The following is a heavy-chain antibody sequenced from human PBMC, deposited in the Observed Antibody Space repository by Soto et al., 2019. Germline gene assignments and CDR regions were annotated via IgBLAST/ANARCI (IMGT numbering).Heavy chain of an antibody. Sequence: EVQLVESGGGLVQPGGSLRLSCAASGFTFSNYWMSWVRQAQGKGLEWVAHIKQDGSEKYYVDSVKGRFTIFRDNAKNSRYLQMNSLRAEDTAVFYCASEFGSSSGHYWGQGTLVTVSS. CDR3: ASEFGSSSGHY. J-gene: IGHJ4*02. CDR1: GFTFSNYW. CDR2: IKQDGSEK. D-gene: IGHD6-6*01. V-gene: IGHV3-7*01.